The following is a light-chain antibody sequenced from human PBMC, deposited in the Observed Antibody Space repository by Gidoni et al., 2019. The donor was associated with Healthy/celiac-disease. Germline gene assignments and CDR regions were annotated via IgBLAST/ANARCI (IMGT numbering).Light chain of an antibody. CDR3: QQSYSTPYT. CDR1: QSISSY. V-gene: IGKV1-39*01. Sequence: DIQMTQSPSSLSASVGVRVTITCRASQSISSYLNWYQQKPGKAPKLLIYAASSLQSGVPSRFSGSGSGTDFTLTISSLQPEDFATYYCQQSYSTPYTFXXXTKLEIK. CDR2: AAS. J-gene: IGKJ2*01.